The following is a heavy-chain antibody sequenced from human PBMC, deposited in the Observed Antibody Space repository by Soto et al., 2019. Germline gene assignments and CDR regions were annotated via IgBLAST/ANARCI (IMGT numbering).Heavy chain of an antibody. Sequence: QVQLVQSGPEVKKPGSSVRVSCKTSGGTFRTSAISWVRQAPGPEHEWMGGIMPVFSTPYYPQQFQGRVTITADESTSTAYMELSSLRSEDTAVCYCPMDQVRQHLGGSFYYIMDVRGQGAPVTGSS. D-gene: IGHD1-26*01. CDR3: PMDQVRQHLGGSFYYIMDV. J-gene: IGHJ6*02. CDR1: GGTFRTSA. V-gene: IGHV1-69*12. CDR2: IMPVFSTP.